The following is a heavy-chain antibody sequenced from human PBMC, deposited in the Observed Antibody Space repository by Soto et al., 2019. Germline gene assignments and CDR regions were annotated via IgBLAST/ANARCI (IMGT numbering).Heavy chain of an antibody. J-gene: IGHJ6*02. V-gene: IGHV3-23*01. CDR2: ISGSGGST. Sequence: PGGSLRLSCAASGFTFSSDAMSWVRQAPGKGLEWVSAISGSGGSTYYADSVKGRFTISRDNSKNTLYLQMNSLRAEDTAVYYCAKEFGEGNYYYGMDVWGQGTTVTVSS. CDR3: AKEFGEGNYYYGMDV. D-gene: IGHD3-10*01. CDR1: GFTFSSDA.